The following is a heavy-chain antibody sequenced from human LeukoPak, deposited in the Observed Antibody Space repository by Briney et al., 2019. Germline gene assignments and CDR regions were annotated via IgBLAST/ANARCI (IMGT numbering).Heavy chain of an antibody. D-gene: IGHD3-10*01. J-gene: IGHJ4*02. CDR1: GYTFTSYA. Sequence: ASVKVSCKASGYTFTSYAMHWVRQAPGQRLEWMGWINAGNGNTKYSQKFQGRVTITRDTSASTAYMELSSLRSEDTAVYYCARVPIWFGELSYLDYWGQGTLVTVSS. V-gene: IGHV1-3*01. CDR3: ARVPIWFGELSYLDY. CDR2: INAGNGNT.